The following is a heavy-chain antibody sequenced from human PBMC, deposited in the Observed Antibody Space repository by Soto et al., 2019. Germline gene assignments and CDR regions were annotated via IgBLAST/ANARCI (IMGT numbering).Heavy chain of an antibody. CDR2: ISWNTGII. CDR3: ARAAYYDSSGSYPGYFDY. V-gene: IGHV3-9*01. J-gene: IGHJ4*02. CDR1: GFSFDDYA. Sequence: PGGSLRLSCAGSGFSFDDYALHWVRQAPGKGLEWLSGISWNTGIIGYADSVRGRFTISRDNAKNTLFLQMNSLTAEDTAVYYCARAAYYDSSGSYPGYFDYWGQGTLVTVSS. D-gene: IGHD3-22*01.